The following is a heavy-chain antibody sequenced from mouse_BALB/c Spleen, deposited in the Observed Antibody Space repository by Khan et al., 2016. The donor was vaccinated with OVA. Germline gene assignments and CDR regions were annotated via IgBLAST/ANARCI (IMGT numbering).Heavy chain of an antibody. D-gene: IGHD1-2*01. V-gene: IGHV3-2*02. J-gene: IGHJ2*01. CDR2: ISYSGST. CDR1: GYSITSGYG. CDR3: ARTARIKY. Sequence: EVQLQESGLGLVKPSQSLSLTCTVTGYSITSGYGWNWIRQFPGNKLEWMGYISYSGSTNYNPSLKSRISITRDTSKNQFFLQLNSVTTEDIATYYCARTARIKYWGQGTTLTVSS.